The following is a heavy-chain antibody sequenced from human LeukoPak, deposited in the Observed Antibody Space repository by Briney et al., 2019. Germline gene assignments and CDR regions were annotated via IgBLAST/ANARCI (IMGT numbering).Heavy chain of an antibody. Sequence: PGASLRLSCAASGFTFSSYSMNWVRQAPGKGLEWVSSISSSSSYIYYADSVKGRFTISRDNAKNSLYLQMNSLRAEDTAVYYCARDQGWAYYGSGSYFYFDYWGQGTLVTVSS. J-gene: IGHJ4*02. CDR3: ARDQGWAYYGSGSYFYFDY. D-gene: IGHD3-10*01. CDR2: ISSSSSYI. CDR1: GFTFSSYS. V-gene: IGHV3-21*01.